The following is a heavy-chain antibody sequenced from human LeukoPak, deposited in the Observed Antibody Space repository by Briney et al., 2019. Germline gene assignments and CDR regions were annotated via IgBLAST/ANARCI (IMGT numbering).Heavy chain of an antibody. Sequence: GGSLRLSGAASGFTFSSYAMSWVRQAPGKGLEWVSAISGSGGSTYYADSVKGRFTISRDNSKNTLYLQMNSLRAEDTAVYYCAKPLYSSGWYPGFDPWGQGTLVTVSS. V-gene: IGHV3-23*01. CDR2: ISGSGGST. CDR1: GFTFSSYA. CDR3: AKPLYSSGWYPGFDP. D-gene: IGHD6-19*01. J-gene: IGHJ5*02.